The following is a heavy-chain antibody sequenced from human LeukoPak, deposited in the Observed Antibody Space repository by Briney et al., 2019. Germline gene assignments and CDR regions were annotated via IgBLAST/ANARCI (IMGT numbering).Heavy chain of an antibody. D-gene: IGHD6-13*01. Sequence: SSETLSLTCAVYGGSFSGYYWTWIRQPPGKGLEWIGEINHSGSTNYNPSLKSRVTISVDTSKNQFSLKLSSVTAADTAVYYCARHARYSSSWYLGRPFDYWGQGTLVTVSS. CDR2: INHSGST. CDR1: GGSFSGYY. V-gene: IGHV4-34*01. J-gene: IGHJ4*02. CDR3: ARHARYSSSWYLGRPFDY.